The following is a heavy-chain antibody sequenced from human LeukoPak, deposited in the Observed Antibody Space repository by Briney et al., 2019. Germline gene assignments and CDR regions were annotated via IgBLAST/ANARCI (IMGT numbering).Heavy chain of an antibody. J-gene: IGHJ4*02. D-gene: IGHD5-12*01. CDR1: GYTFTSYG. CDR3: ARDWEVAIHRPSDY. V-gene: IGHV1-18*01. Sequence: ASVKVSCKASGYTFTSYGISWVRQAPGQGLEWMGWISAYNGNTNYAQKLQGRVTMTTDTSTSTAYMELRSPRSDDTAVYYCARDWEVAIHRPSDYWGQGTLVTVSS. CDR2: ISAYNGNT.